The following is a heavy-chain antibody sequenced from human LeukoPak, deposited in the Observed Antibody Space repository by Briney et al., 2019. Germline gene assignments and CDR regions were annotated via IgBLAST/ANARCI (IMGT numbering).Heavy chain of an antibody. V-gene: IGHV3-11*03. D-gene: IGHD1-1*01. J-gene: IGHJ5*02. Sequence: GGSLRLSCAASGFTFSDYYMSWIRQAPGKGLEWVSYISSSSSYTNYADSVKGRFTISRDNAKNSLYLQMNSLRAEDTAVYYCASNQGRLQGRLESWFDPWGQGTLVTVSS. CDR1: GFTFSDYY. CDR3: ASNQGRLQGRLESWFDP. CDR2: ISSSSSYT.